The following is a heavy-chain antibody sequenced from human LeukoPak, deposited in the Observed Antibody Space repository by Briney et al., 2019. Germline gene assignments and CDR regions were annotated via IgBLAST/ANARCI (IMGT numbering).Heavy chain of an antibody. Sequence: GGSLRLSCAASGLSFSDNYMGWLRQPPGKGLEWLSYINSDGSMTKYTASVQGRFTISRDNAKRSLFPQMNNLRANDMARYYCAKGSHGWTFDVWGQGSQVTVSS. J-gene: IGHJ4*02. CDR1: GLSFSDNY. CDR2: INSDGSMT. D-gene: IGHD2-2*03. CDR3: AKGSHGWTFDV. V-gene: IGHV3-11*01.